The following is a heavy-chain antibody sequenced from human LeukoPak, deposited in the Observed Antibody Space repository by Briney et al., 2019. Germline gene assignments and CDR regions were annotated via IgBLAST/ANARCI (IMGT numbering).Heavy chain of an antibody. V-gene: IGHV4-38-2*02. Sequence: SETLSLTCTASGYSISSGYYWGWIRQPPGKGLEWIGSIYHSGSTYYNPSLKSRVTISVDTSKNQFSLKLSSVTAADTAVYYCARVVPAAASVYYYYYMDVWGKGTTVTVSS. CDR1: GYSISSGYY. J-gene: IGHJ6*03. D-gene: IGHD2-2*01. CDR3: ARVVPAAASVYYYYYMDV. CDR2: IYHSGST.